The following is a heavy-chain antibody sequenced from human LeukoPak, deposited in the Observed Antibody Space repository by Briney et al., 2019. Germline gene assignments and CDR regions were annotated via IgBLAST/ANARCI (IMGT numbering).Heavy chain of an antibody. Sequence: QPGGSLRLSCAASGFTVRNNYMSWVRQAPGKGLEWVSVIYSGGSTYYADSVKGRFTFSKDNSKNTLYLQMTNLRVEDTAAYYCARGVGQDAFDIWGQGTMVTVSS. D-gene: IGHD1-26*01. V-gene: IGHV3-53*01. J-gene: IGHJ3*02. CDR2: IYSGGST. CDR1: GFTVRNNY. CDR3: ARGVGQDAFDI.